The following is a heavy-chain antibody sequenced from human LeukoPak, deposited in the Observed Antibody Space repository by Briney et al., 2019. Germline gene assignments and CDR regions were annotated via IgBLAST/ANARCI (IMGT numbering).Heavy chain of an antibody. CDR1: GFTFSTFW. Sequence: GGSLRLSCVASGFTFSTFWIHWVRQVPGKGLLWVSRVSGDGSSTKYADSLKGRFTISRDNATNTLYLQMNSLRAEDTAVYFCARASTTVPNLLDNWGQGTLVTVSS. V-gene: IGHV3-74*03. J-gene: IGHJ4*02. D-gene: IGHD4-17*01. CDR3: ARASTTVPNLLDN. CDR2: VSGDGSST.